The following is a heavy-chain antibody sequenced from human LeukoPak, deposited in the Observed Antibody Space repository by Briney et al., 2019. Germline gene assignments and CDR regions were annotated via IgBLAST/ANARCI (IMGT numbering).Heavy chain of an antibody. Sequence: GGSLCLSCAASGFTFSSYTMSWVRQGPGQGLEWVSTISGSGASTSYSDSVKGRFTISRDNSENTIYLQMNSLRAEDTAVDYCAKDGVAVAGDWYFDLWGRGTLVTVSS. CDR2: ISGSGAST. V-gene: IGHV3-23*01. D-gene: IGHD6-19*01. CDR3: AKDGVAVAGDWYFDL. J-gene: IGHJ2*01. CDR1: GFTFSSYT.